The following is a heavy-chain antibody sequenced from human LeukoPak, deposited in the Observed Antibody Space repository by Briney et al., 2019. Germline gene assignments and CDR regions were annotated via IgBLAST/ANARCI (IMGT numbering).Heavy chain of an antibody. Sequence: GGSLRLSRAASGFTFSSYWMHWVRQAPGKGLVWVSRINADGSSTNYADSVKGRFTISRDNAKNTLYLQMNSLRAEDTAMYYCVESSSGYSSGWYDNWGQGTLVTVSS. D-gene: IGHD6-19*01. CDR1: GFTFSSYW. V-gene: IGHV3-74*01. CDR2: INADGSST. CDR3: VESSSGYSSGWYDN. J-gene: IGHJ5*02.